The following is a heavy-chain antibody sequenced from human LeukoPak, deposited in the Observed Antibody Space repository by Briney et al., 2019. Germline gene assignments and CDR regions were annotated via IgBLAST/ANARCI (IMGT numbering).Heavy chain of an antibody. J-gene: IGHJ3*02. Sequence: PGGSLRLSCAASGFTFSSYAMSWVRQAPGKGLEWVSAISGSGGSTYYADPVKGRFTISRDNSKNTLYLQMNSLRAEDTAVYYCAKDEIGGSSGYWGAFDIWGQGTMVTVSS. D-gene: IGHD3-22*01. CDR2: ISGSGGST. CDR3: AKDEIGGSSGYWGAFDI. V-gene: IGHV3-23*01. CDR1: GFTFSSYA.